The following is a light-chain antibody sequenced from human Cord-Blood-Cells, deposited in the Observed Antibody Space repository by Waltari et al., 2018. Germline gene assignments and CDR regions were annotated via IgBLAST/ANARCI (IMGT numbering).Light chain of an antibody. Sequence: QSALTQPAPVSGSPGQSITISCTGTSSDVGSYNLVPWYQQHPGKAPKLMIYGGSKRPSGVSNRFSGSKSGNTASLTISGLQAEDEADYYCCSYAGSSTFVVFGGGTKLTVL. CDR2: GGS. J-gene: IGLJ2*01. CDR3: CSYAGSSTFVV. CDR1: SSDVGSYNL. V-gene: IGLV2-23*03.